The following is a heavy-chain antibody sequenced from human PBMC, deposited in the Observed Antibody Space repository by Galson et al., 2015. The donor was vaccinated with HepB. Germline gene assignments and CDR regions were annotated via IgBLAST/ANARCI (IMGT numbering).Heavy chain of an antibody. J-gene: IGHJ4*02. V-gene: IGHV3-23*01. D-gene: IGHD2-15*01. CDR3: AKRNNYVSGGHPFDY. Sequence: SLRLSCAASGFTFSSYGMTWVRQAPGRGLEWVSFIRSSGDLTFYADSVKGRFTISRDNSKNTLFLEMNSLRAEDTAIYYCAKRNNYVSGGHPFDYWGQGILVTVSS. CDR1: GFTFSSYG. CDR2: IRSSGDLT.